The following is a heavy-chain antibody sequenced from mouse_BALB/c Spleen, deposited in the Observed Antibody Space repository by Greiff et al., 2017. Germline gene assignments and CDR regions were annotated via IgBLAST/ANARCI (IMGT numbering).Heavy chain of an antibody. J-gene: IGHJ2*01. CDR1: GYTFTSYW. D-gene: IGHD2-1*01. CDR2: IYPGDGDT. CDR3: ARRGDGNYLYYFDY. Sequence: QVQLQQSGAELARPGASVKLSCKASGYTFTSYWMQWVKQRPGQGLEWIGAIYPGDGDTRYTQKFKGKATLTADKSSSTAYMQLSSLASEDSAVYYCARRGDGNYLYYFDYWGQGTTLTVSS. V-gene: IGHV1-87*01.